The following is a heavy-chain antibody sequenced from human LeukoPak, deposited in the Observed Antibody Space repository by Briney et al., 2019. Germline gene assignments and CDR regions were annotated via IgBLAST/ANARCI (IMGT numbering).Heavy chain of an antibody. CDR3: ARGIVVVTAIGYYFDY. V-gene: IGHV3-21*01. CDR2: ISSSSSYI. D-gene: IGHD2-21*02. J-gene: IGHJ4*02. CDR1: GFTFSSYS. Sequence: GGSLRLSCAASGFTFSSYSMNWVRQAPGKGLEWVSSISSSSSYIYYADSVKGRFTISRDNAKNSLYLQMNSLRAEDTAVYYCARGIVVVTAIGYYFDYWGQGTLVTVSS.